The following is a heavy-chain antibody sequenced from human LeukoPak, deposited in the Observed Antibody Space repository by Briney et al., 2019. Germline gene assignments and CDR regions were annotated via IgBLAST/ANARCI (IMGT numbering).Heavy chain of an antibody. D-gene: IGHD1-26*01. J-gene: IGHJ4*02. CDR1: GGSISSYY. Sequence: SETLSLTCTVSGGSISSYYWSWIRQPAGKGLEWIGRIYISGSTNYNASLKSRVSMSVDTSKNQFSLKLSSVTAADTAVFYCARENSGSYREFDSWGQGTLVTVSS. CDR2: IYISGST. V-gene: IGHV4-4*07. CDR3: ARENSGSYREFDS.